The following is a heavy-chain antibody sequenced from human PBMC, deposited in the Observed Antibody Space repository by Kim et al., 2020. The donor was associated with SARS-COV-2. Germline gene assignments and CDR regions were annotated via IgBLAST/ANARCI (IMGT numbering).Heavy chain of an antibody. CDR3: ARGGPDYGSNAGYYYGMDV. J-gene: IGHJ6*02. V-gene: IGHV3-11*06. D-gene: IGHD4-17*01. Sequence: GRFTISRDNAKNSLYLQMNSRRAEDTAVYYCARGGPDYGSNAGYYYGMDVWGQGTTVTVSS.